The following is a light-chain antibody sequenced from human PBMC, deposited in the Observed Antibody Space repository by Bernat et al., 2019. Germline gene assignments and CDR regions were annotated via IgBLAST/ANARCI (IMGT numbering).Light chain of an antibody. Sequence: QSVLTQPPSASGTPGQRVTISCSGSNSNIGNHYVYWYQQLPGMAPKVLIYTNNHRPSGVPDRFSGSKSGTSASLAISGLRSEDEADYNCAVWDDSLSGWVFGGGTKLTVL. CDR1: NSNIGNHY. V-gene: IGLV1-47*02. CDR3: AVWDDSLSGWV. CDR2: TNN. J-gene: IGLJ3*02.